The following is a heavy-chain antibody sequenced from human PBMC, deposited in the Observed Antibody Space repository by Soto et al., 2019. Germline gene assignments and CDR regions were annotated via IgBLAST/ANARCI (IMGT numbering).Heavy chain of an antibody. Sequence: GGSLRLSGAASGFTVSSNYMRWVRQAPRKAPQWVSVIYRAGRTYSADPVKGRFTISRDNTKTKLYLQITVPSTEDLSAYSCAIRSFWAAFDSCHQRTMVT. J-gene: IGHJ3*02. D-gene: IGHD7-27*01. CDR2: IYRAGRT. CDR3: AIRSFWAAFDS. CDR1: GFTVSSNY. V-gene: IGHV3-53*01.